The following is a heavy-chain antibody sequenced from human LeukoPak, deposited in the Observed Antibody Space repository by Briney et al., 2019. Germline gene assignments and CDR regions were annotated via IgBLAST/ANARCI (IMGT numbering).Heavy chain of an antibody. J-gene: IGHJ5*02. V-gene: IGHV4-59*01. CDR1: GGSISSYY. Sequence: SETVSLTCTVSGGSISSYYWSWIRQPPGKGLEWIGYIYYSGSTNYNPSLKSRVTISVDTSKNQFSLKLSSVTAADTAVYYCARDRADYGDYLDWFDPWGQGTMVTVSS. CDR2: IYYSGST. D-gene: IGHD4-17*01. CDR3: ARDRADYGDYLDWFDP.